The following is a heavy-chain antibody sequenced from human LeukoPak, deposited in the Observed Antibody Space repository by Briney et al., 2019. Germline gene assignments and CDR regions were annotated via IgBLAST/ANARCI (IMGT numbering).Heavy chain of an antibody. CDR3: ARDLDGYDFWSGPPDY. CDR1: GFTFSSYG. CDR2: IRYDGSNK. D-gene: IGHD3-3*01. Sequence: PGGSLRLSCAASGFTFSSYGMHWVRQAPGKGLEWVAFIRYDGSNKYYADSVKGRFTISRDNAKNSLYLQMNSLRAEDTAVYYCARDLDGYDFWSGPPDYWGQGTLVTVSS. J-gene: IGHJ4*02. V-gene: IGHV3-30*02.